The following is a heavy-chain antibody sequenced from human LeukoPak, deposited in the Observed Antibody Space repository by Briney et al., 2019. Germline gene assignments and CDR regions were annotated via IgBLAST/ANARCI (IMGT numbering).Heavy chain of an antibody. V-gene: IGHV1-46*01. CDR3: ATPLYSSGCPDY. J-gene: IGHJ4*02. Sequence: ASVKVSCKASGYTFTSYYMHWVRQAPGQGLEWMGIINPNGGSTSYAQKFQGRVTMTRDTSTSTAYMDLSSLRSEDTAVYYCATPLYSSGCPDYWGQGTLVTVSS. D-gene: IGHD6-19*01. CDR1: GYTFTSYY. CDR2: INPNGGST.